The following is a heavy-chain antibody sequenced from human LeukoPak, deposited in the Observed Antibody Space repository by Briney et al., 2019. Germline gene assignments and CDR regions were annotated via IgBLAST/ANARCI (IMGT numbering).Heavy chain of an antibody. Sequence: SETLSLTCAVSGGSISSSSYYWGWIRQPPGKGLEWIGSIYYSGSTYYNPSLKSRVTISVDTSKNQFSLKLSSVTAADTAVYYCARDQLWLGYWGQGTLVTVSS. CDR1: GGSISSSSYY. CDR2: IYYSGST. CDR3: ARDQLWLGY. J-gene: IGHJ4*02. V-gene: IGHV4-39*07. D-gene: IGHD2-21*01.